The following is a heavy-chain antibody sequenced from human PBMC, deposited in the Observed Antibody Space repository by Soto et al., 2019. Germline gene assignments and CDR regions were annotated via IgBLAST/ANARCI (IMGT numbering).Heavy chain of an antibody. Sequence: PSETLSLTCTVSGGSISSYYWSWIRQPPGKGLEWIGYIYYSGSTDYNPSLKSRITTSVDTSKNQFSLKLSSVTAADTAVYYCARVISGWTDAFDIWGQGTVVTVSS. D-gene: IGHD6-19*01. CDR3: ARVISGWTDAFDI. CDR1: GGSISSYY. CDR2: IYYSGST. V-gene: IGHV4-59*01. J-gene: IGHJ3*02.